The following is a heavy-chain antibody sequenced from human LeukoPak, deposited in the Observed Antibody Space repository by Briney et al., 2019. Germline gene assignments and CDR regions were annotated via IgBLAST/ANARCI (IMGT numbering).Heavy chain of an antibody. D-gene: IGHD6-19*01. Sequence: GGSLRLSCAASGFTFSNYALSWVRPAPGRGLDWVSLITHNGGRTYYADSVRGRFTVSRDNSRNTLYLQINSLRAEDTAVYYCAKNDDGGWLEDYWGQGTLVTVSS. J-gene: IGHJ4*02. CDR1: GFTFSNYA. V-gene: IGHV3-23*01. CDR2: ITHNGGRT. CDR3: AKNDDGGWLEDY.